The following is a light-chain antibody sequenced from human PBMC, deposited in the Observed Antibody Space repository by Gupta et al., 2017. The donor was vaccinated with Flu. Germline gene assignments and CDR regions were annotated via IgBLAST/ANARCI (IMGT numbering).Light chain of an antibody. CDR1: QSISTY. J-gene: IGKJ5*01. Sequence: DIQMTQSPSSLSASVGDKVTIACRASQSISTYLNWYQHKPGKAPKLLVYAASSLQSGVPSRFSGSGSATDFTLSISSLQSEDFATYYCQESYSPRITFGQGTRLEIK. CDR3: QESYSPRIT. V-gene: IGKV1-39*01. CDR2: AAS.